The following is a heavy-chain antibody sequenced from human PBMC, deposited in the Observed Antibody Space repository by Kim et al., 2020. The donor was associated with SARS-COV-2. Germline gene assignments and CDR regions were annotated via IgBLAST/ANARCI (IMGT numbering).Heavy chain of an antibody. CDR3: ARDEVAVAGTFDY. J-gene: IGHJ4*02. CDR1: GFTFSSYA. V-gene: IGHV3-30*04. CDR2: ISYDGSNK. Sequence: GGSLRLSCAASGFTFSSYAMHWVRQAPGKGLEWVAVISYDGSNKYYADSVKGRFTISRDNSKNTLYLQMNSLRAEDTAVYYCARDEVAVAGTFDYWGQGTLVTVSS. D-gene: IGHD6-19*01.